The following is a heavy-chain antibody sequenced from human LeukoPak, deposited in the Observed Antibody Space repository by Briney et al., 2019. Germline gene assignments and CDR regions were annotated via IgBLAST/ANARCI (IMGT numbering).Heavy chain of an antibody. CDR3: ARDQHHIAAAGTIDY. D-gene: IGHD6-13*01. V-gene: IGHV3-30*03. Sequence: GGSLRLSCAASGLTFNSFGFHWVRQAPGKGLEWVAVISYDENKKYYTESVKSRFTISRDNSMNTLYLQMTGLRAEDTAVYYCARDQHHIAAAGTIDYWGQGTLVTASS. CDR2: ISYDENKK. CDR1: GLTFNSFG. J-gene: IGHJ4*02.